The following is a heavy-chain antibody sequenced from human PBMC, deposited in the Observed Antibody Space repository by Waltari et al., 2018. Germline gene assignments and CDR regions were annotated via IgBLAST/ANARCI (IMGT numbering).Heavy chain of an antibody. Sequence: QLQLQESGPGLVKPSETLSLTCTVSGGSISSSSYYWGWIRQPPGKGLEWIGSIYYSGSTYYNPSLKSRVTISVDTSKNQFSLKLSSVTAADTAVYYCATGQVAAARRGVDYWGQGTLVTVSS. J-gene: IGHJ4*02. CDR1: GGSISSSSYY. CDR3: ATGQVAAARRGVDY. CDR2: IYYSGST. D-gene: IGHD6-6*01. V-gene: IGHV4-39*01.